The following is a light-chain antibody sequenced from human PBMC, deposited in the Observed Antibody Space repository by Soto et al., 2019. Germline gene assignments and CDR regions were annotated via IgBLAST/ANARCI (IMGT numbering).Light chain of an antibody. Sequence: EIVMTQSPATLSVSPGERATLSCRASQSVATNLAWYQQTPGQAPRILIYGASTRDTGIPARFSGSWSGTEFTLPLSRLQSVDFEVYSCQQYNNWPWTFGQGTKVDIK. V-gene: IGKV3-15*01. CDR3: QQYNNWPWT. J-gene: IGKJ1*01. CDR1: QSVATN. CDR2: GAS.